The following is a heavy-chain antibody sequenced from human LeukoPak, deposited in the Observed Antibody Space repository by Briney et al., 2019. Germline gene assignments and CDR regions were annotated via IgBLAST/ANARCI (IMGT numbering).Heavy chain of an antibody. D-gene: IGHD3-10*01. V-gene: IGHV1-8*01. CDR2: MNHNSGNT. CDR3: ARGQLYYYGSGSYWFDP. J-gene: IGHJ5*02. Sequence: ASVKVSCKASGYTFTSYDINWVGQATGQGLEWMGWMNHNSGNTGYAQKFQGRVTMTRNTSISTAYMELSSLRSEDTAVNYCARGQLYYYGSGSYWFDPWGQGTLVTVSS. CDR1: GYTFTSYD.